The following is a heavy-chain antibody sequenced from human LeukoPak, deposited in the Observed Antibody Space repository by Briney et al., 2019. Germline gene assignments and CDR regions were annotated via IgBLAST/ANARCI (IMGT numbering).Heavy chain of an antibody. D-gene: IGHD4-17*01. Sequence: GGSLRLSCAASGFTFSSYEMNWVRQAPGKGLEWVAVISYGGSNKYYADSVKGRFTISRDNSKNTLYLQMNSLRAEDTAVYYCAREVGLRSYYFDYWGQGTLVTVSS. J-gene: IGHJ4*02. V-gene: IGHV3-30*04. CDR2: ISYGGSNK. CDR3: AREVGLRSYYFDY. CDR1: GFTFSSYE.